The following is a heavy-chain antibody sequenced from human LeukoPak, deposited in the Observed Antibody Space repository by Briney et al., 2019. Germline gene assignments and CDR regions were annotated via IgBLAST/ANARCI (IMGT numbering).Heavy chain of an antibody. J-gene: IGHJ4*02. CDR1: RGSISGYV. V-gene: IGHV4-34*01. Sequence: SETLSLTCAVYRGSISGYVWSWLRQPPGKGLEWIGEVNHSGGTNYNPYLKSRVTISVDTSKNQFSLKLSSVTAADTAVYYCARGGGLYCSSTSSPYNYWGQGTLVTVSS. CDR3: ARGGGLYCSSTSSPYNY. CDR2: VNHSGGT. D-gene: IGHD2-2*01.